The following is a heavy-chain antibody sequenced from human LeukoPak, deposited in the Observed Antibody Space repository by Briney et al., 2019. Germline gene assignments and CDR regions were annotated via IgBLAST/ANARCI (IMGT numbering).Heavy chain of an antibody. CDR1: GFTFSSYW. V-gene: IGHV3-74*01. J-gene: IGHJ4*02. Sequence: GGSLRLSCAASGFTFSSYWMHWVRQGPGKELTWVSHINSDGTTTNYADSVKGRFTISRDNAKNSLYLQMNSLRAEDTAVYYCARSFAYWGQETLVTVSS. CDR3: ARSFAY. CDR2: INSDGTTT.